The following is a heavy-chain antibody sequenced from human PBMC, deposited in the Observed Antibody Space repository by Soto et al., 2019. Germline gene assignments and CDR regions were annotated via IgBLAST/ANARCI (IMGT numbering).Heavy chain of an antibody. Sequence: GGSVKVSCKASGYTFTSYDINWVRQATGQGLEWMGWMNPNSGNTGYAQKFQGRVTMTRNTSISTAYMELSSLRSEETAVYYCSRGPLWFGELSDGWGQGTLVTVSS. CDR3: SRGPLWFGELSDG. J-gene: IGHJ4*02. V-gene: IGHV1-8*01. D-gene: IGHD3-10*01. CDR1: GYTFTSYD. CDR2: MNPNSGNT.